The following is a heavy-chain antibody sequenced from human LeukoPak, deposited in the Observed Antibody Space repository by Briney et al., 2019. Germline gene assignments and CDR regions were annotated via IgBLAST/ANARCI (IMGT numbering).Heavy chain of an antibody. Sequence: GGSLRLSCAASGFTFSSYGMHWVRQAPGKGLEWVAFIRYDGSNKYYADSVKGRFTISRDNSKNTLYLQMNSLRAEDTAVYYCARDEYSSPRGNYWGQGTLVTVSS. CDR1: GFTFSSYG. CDR3: ARDEYSSPRGNY. V-gene: IGHV3-30*02. D-gene: IGHD6-6*01. J-gene: IGHJ4*02. CDR2: IRYDGSNK.